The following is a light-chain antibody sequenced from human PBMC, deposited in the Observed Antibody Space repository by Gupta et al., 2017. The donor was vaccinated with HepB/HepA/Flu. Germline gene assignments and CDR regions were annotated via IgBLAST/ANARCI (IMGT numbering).Light chain of an antibody. CDR2: GKN. CDR3: KSQDTSGTQWV. J-gene: IGLJ2*01. Sequence: SSELTPDPAVSVALGQTVRITCPGDSLRSYYASWYQQKPGQAPVLVIYGKNSRPSGIPDRFSGSNSGNTAALTITGAQAEDEADYYWKSQDTSGTQWVFGGGTKVTGL. CDR1: SLRSYY. V-gene: IGLV3-19*01.